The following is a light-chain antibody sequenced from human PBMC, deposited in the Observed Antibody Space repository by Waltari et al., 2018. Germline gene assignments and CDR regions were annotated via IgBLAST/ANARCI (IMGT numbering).Light chain of an antibody. CDR3: QQYYTNPVT. Sequence: GSLGERATINCKSSQSVLYSFNNKNYLAWYQQKPGHSPKLLISWESTRESGVPDRFSGSGSGTDFTLSISSLQAEDVAVYYCQQYYTNPVTFGPGTKVELK. V-gene: IGKV4-1*01. CDR1: QSVLYSFNNKNY. CDR2: WES. J-gene: IGKJ3*01.